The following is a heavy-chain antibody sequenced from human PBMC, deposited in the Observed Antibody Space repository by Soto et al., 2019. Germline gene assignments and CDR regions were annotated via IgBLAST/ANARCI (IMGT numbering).Heavy chain of an antibody. D-gene: IGHD4-17*01. Sequence: GPVKVSCKASGYTFTSYAMHWVRQAPGQRLEWMGWINAGNGNTKYSQKFQGRVTITRDTSASTAYMELSSLRSEDTAVYYCARDRYGDYVRYFDYWGQGTLVTVSS. CDR3: ARDRYGDYVRYFDY. J-gene: IGHJ4*02. CDR2: INAGNGNT. CDR1: GYTFTSYA. V-gene: IGHV1-3*01.